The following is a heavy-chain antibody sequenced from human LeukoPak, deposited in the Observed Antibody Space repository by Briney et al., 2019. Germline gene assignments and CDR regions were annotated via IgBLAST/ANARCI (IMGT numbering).Heavy chain of an antibody. CDR3: ARFDLGRLVGATD. D-gene: IGHD1-26*01. Sequence: SETLSLTCAVSGGSISSSNWWSWVRQPPGKGLEWIGEIYHSGSTNYNPSLKSRVTISVDKSKNQFSLKLSSVTAADTAVYYCARFDLGRLVGATDWGQGTLVTVSS. V-gene: IGHV4-4*02. CDR2: IYHSGST. J-gene: IGHJ4*02. CDR1: GGSISSSNW.